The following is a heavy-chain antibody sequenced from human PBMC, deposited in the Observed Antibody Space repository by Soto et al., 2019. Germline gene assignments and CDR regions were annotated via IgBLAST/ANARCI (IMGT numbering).Heavy chain of an antibody. CDR3: ARDGRMPTDLGGYYYYGMDV. Sequence: QVQLQESGPGLVKASETLSLVCSVSGGSVNRINYYWSWIRQPPGKGLEWIGCVYYSGDTNYNPSLASRVTIAVDTSKNQFSLKLSSVTAADTAVYYCARDGRMPTDLGGYYYYGMDVWGQGTPVTVSS. CDR1: GGSVNRINYY. D-gene: IGHD3-16*01. J-gene: IGHJ6*02. V-gene: IGHV4-61*01. CDR2: VYYSGDT.